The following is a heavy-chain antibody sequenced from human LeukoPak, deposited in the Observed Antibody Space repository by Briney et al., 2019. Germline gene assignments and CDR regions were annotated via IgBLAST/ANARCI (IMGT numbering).Heavy chain of an antibody. V-gene: IGHV3-7*01. Sequence: PGGSLRLSCAASGFTFSSYWMSWDRQAPGKGLEWVANIKQDGSEKYYVDSVKGRFTISRDNAKNSLYLQMNSLRAEDTAVYYCARDLVQLERRDNYYYGMDVWGQGTTVTVSS. J-gene: IGHJ6*02. CDR3: ARDLVQLERRDNYYYGMDV. CDR2: IKQDGSEK. CDR1: GFTFSSYW. D-gene: IGHD1-1*01.